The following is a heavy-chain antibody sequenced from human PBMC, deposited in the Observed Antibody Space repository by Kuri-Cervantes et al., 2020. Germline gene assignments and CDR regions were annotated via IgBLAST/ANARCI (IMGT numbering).Heavy chain of an antibody. D-gene: IGHD6-19*01. CDR3: AKGGREWLVPFDY. CDR1: GFTFSSHS. Sequence: LSLTCAASGFTFSSHSLNWVRQAPGKGLEWISYISSSSSTIYYADSVKGRFTISRDNAKDSLYLQMNSLRDEDTAVYYCAKGGREWLVPFDYWGQGTLVTVSS. J-gene: IGHJ4*02. CDR2: ISSSSSTI. V-gene: IGHV3-48*02.